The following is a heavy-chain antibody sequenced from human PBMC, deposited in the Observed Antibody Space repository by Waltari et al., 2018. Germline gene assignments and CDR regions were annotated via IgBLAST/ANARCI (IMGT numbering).Heavy chain of an antibody. D-gene: IGHD4-17*01. Sequence: EVQLVESGGGLVQPGGSLRLACAASGFTFSSYWMSWVRQAPGKGLEWGANIKQDGREKYYVDSVKGRFTISRDNAKNSLYLQMNSLRAEDTAVYYCARITTVSYYFDYWGQGTLVTVSS. CDR2: IKQDGREK. V-gene: IGHV3-7*01. J-gene: IGHJ4*02. CDR1: GFTFSSYW. CDR3: ARITTVSYYFDY.